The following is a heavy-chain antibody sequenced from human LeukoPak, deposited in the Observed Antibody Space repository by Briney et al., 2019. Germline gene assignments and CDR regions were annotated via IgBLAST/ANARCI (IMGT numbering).Heavy chain of an antibody. CDR3: ARGRGIAAARGVRP. V-gene: IGHV4-34*01. CDR2: IDRSEST. J-gene: IGHJ5*02. D-gene: IGHD6-13*01. Sequence: SETLSLTCAVYGGSFSDYYWAWIRQPPGKGLEWIGEIDRSESTNYNPSLKSRVTISVDTSKNQFSLKLSSVTAADTAVYYCARGRGIAAARGVRPWGQGTLVTVSS. CDR1: GGSFSDYY.